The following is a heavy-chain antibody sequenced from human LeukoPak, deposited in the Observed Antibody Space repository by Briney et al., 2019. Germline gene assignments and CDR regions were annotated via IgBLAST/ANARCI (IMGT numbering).Heavy chain of an antibody. V-gene: IGHV4-59*01. CDR2: IYYSGST. CDR1: GGSISSYY. J-gene: IGHJ3*02. Sequence: SETLSLTCTVSGGSISSYYWSWIRQPPGKGLEWIGYIYYSGSTNYNPSLKSRVTISVGTSKNQFSLKLSSVTAADTAVYYCAREAYCSSTSCYSGAFDIWGQGTMVTVSS. CDR3: AREAYCSSTSCYSGAFDI. D-gene: IGHD2-2*01.